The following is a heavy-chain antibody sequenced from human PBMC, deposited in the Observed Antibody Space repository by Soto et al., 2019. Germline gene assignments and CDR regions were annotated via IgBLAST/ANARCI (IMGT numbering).Heavy chain of an antibody. CDR3: ARRRIQLWSPNSYFDL. CDR1: GFTFSSYA. CDR2: ISGSGGST. D-gene: IGHD5-18*01. V-gene: IGHV3-23*01. J-gene: IGHJ2*01. Sequence: EVQLLESGGGLVQPGGSLRLSCAASGFTFSSYAMSWVRQAPGKGLGWVSAISGSGGSTYYADSVKGRFTISRDNSKNTLYLQMNSLRAEDTAVYYCARRRIQLWSPNSYFDLWGRGTLVTVSS.